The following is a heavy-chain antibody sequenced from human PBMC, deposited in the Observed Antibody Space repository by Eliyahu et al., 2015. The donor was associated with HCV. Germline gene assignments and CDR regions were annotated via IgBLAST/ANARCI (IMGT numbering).Heavy chain of an antibody. J-gene: IGHJ6*02. CDR2: ISWNGDTK. CDR1: XIKFXEYA. Sequence: EVQVAQSGGGLVQPGGSLRLSCXVXXIKFXEYAMXXVRQAPGKGLEWVSSISWNGDTKGYADSVKGRFTISRDNAKSSLYLQMKTLKPEDTAFYYCVKDLSGKWGLGWLGHDYYGMDVWGQGTTVTV. V-gene: IGHV3-9*01. D-gene: IGHD3-3*01. CDR3: VKDLSGKWGLGWLGHDYYGMDV.